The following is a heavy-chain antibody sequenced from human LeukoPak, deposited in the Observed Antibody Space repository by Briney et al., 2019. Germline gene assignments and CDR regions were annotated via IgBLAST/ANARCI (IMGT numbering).Heavy chain of an antibody. CDR3: ARDWCSGGSCYYYYYAMDV. CDR1: GFTFSGYG. D-gene: IGHD2-15*01. CDR2: IWYGGSNK. V-gene: IGHV3-33*01. J-gene: IGHJ6*02. Sequence: AGSLTLSCAASGFTFSGYGWRWIRQPPGKGLEWVAVIWYGGSNKYYADSVNGRFTTFRVNSKNTLYLQMNSLRAEETAVCYCARDWCSGGSCYYYYYAMDVWGQGTTVTVSS.